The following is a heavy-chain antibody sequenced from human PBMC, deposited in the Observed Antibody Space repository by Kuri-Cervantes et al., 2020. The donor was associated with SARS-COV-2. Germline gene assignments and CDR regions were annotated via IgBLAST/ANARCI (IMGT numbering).Heavy chain of an antibody. Sequence: GESLKISCAASGFTFSNAWMSWVRQAPGKGLEWVGRIKSKTDGGTTDYAAPVKGRFTISRDDSKNTLYLQMNSLKTEDTAVYYCTTDPQYYDFWSGYYYHGMDVWGQGTTVTVSS. CDR2: IKSKTDGGTT. V-gene: IGHV3-15*01. J-gene: IGHJ6*02. D-gene: IGHD3-3*01. CDR1: GFTFSNAW. CDR3: TTDPQYYDFWSGYYYHGMDV.